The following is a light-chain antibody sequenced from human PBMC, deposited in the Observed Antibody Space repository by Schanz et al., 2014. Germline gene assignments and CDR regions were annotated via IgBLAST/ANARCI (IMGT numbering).Light chain of an antibody. J-gene: IGKJ4*01. CDR3: QQRSNWPT. Sequence: EIALTQSPGTLPLSPGERATLSCRASQSGSDSFLAWYQQKPGQAPRLLIYDASNRATGIPARFSGSGSGTDFTLTISSLEPEDFAVYYCQQRSNWPTFGGGTKVEIK. CDR2: DAS. CDR1: QSGSDSF. V-gene: IGKV3-11*01.